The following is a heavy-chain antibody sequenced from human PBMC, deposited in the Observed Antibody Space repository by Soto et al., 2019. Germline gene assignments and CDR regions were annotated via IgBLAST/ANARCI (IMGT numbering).Heavy chain of an antibody. J-gene: IGHJ6*02. D-gene: IGHD1-1*01. V-gene: IGHV3-30-3*01. CDR2: ISYDGDNK. Sequence: ESGGGVVQPGRSLRLSCAASGFTFSYHALNWVRQAPGKGLEWVAVISYDGDNKYIAESVKGRFTISRDNSKNTVSLQMNSLRPEDTAMYFCARGTTTSAFSAMDVWGQGTTVTVSS. CDR3: ARGTTTSAFSAMDV. CDR1: GFTFSYHA.